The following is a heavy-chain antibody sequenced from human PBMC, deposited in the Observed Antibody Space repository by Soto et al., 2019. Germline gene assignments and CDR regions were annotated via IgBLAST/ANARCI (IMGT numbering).Heavy chain of an antibody. CDR3: ARLAAGTHYYFDY. Sequence: PSETLSLTCTVSGDSICSTNYYWGWVRQPPGKGLEWIGSIYYSGSSYHNPSLKSRVTISVDTSKNQFSLRVDSVTAAHTGVYYCARLAAGTHYYFDYWGRGTLVTVSS. CDR1: GDSICSTNYY. CDR2: IYYSGSS. J-gene: IGHJ4*02. V-gene: IGHV4-39*01. D-gene: IGHD6-13*01.